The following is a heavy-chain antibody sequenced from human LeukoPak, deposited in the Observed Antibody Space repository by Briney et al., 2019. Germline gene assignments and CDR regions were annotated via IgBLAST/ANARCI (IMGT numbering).Heavy chain of an antibody. CDR1: GYTFTSYG. J-gene: IGHJ5*02. D-gene: IGHD2-15*01. V-gene: IGHV1-18*01. Sequence: ASVKVSCKASGYTFTSYGISWVRQAPGQGLEWMGWISAYNGNTHYAQKLQGRVTMTTDTSTSTVYMELRSLRSDDTAVYYCARGIIVVVVAATWGWFDPWGQGTLVTVSS. CDR2: ISAYNGNT. CDR3: ARGIIVVVVAATWGWFDP.